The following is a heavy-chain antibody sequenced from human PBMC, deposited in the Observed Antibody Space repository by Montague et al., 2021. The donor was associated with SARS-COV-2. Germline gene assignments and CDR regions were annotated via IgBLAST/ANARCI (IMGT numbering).Heavy chain of an antibody. Sequence: SETLSLTCAVYGGSFSGYYWSWIRQPPEKGLEWIGEINPSGRTNSNPSLKSRVIISVDTSKNQFSLKLSSVTAADTAVYYCARRGSSVWGVTVSAELDYWGQGILVIVSS. CDR2: INPSGRT. D-gene: IGHD3-10*01. CDR1: GGSFSGYY. CDR3: ARRGSSVWGVTVSAELDY. J-gene: IGHJ4*02. V-gene: IGHV4-34*01.